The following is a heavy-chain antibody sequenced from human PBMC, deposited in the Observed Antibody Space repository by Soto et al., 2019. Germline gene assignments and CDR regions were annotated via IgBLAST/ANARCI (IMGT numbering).Heavy chain of an antibody. CDR2: IYPGDSDT. CDR1: GYSFTSYW. D-gene: IGHD6-19*01. J-gene: IGHJ4*02. V-gene: IGHV5-51*01. Sequence: ESLKISCKGSGYSFTSYWIGWVRQMPGKGLEWMGIIYPGDSDTRYSPSFQGQVTISADKSISTAYLQWSSLKASDTAMYYCARNSIPSRGDSSGSIDYWGQGTLVTVSS. CDR3: ARNSIPSRGDSSGSIDY.